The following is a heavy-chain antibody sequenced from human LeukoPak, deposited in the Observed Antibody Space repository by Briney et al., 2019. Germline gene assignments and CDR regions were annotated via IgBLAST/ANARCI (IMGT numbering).Heavy chain of an antibody. CDR1: GFTFSSYW. D-gene: IGHD2-2*01. CDR3: ARVFVRGIVVVPAEFDP. J-gene: IGHJ5*02. V-gene: IGHV3-74*01. Sequence: GGSLRLSCAASGFTFSSYWMHWVRQAPGKGLVWVSRINSDGSSTSYADSVKGRFTISRDNAKNTLYLQMNSLRAEDTAVYYCARVFVRGIVVVPAEFDPWGQGTLVTVSS. CDR2: INSDGSST.